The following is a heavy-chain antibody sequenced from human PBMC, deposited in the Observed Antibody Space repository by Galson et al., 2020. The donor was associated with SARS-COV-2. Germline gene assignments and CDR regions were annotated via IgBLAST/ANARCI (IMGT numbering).Heavy chain of an antibody. Sequence: SETLSLTCAVSGGSFSGYYWSWIRQPPGQGLEWIWEINHSGSTTYNPSLTSRVTISVDTSKNQFPLKLSSVTAADTAVYYCARGSTLHTEYYFDYWGQGTLVTVSS. CDR1: GGSFSGYY. CDR3: ARGSTLHTEYYFDY. CDR2: INHSGST. J-gene: IGHJ4*02. V-gene: IGHV4-34*01. D-gene: IGHD4-4*01.